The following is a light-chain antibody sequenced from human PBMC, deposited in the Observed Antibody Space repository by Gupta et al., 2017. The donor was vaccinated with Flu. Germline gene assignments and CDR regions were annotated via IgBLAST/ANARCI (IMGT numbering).Light chain of an antibody. CDR2: DVS. J-gene: IGLJ1*01. V-gene: IGLV2-11*01. CDR1: SSDVGGYNY. CDR3: CSYAGSYTYV. Sequence: QSALTQPRSVSGSPGPSVTISCTGTSSDVGGYNYVSWYQQHPGKAPKLMIYDVSKRSSGVPDRFSGSKSGNTASLTISGLQAEDEADYYCCSYAGSYTYVFGTGTKVTVL.